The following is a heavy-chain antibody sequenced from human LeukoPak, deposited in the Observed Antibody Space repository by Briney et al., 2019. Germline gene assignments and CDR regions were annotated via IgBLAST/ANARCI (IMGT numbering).Heavy chain of an antibody. V-gene: IGHV4-59*08. Sequence: PSETLSLTCTVSGASISSYYWSWIRQPPGKGLEWIGYISYTGTTNYNPSLKSRLTISVDTSKNQFSLKLSSVTAADTAIYYCARQELRFSQFDPWGQGTLVTVSS. J-gene: IGHJ5*02. CDR2: ISYTGTT. CDR3: ARQELRFSQFDP. CDR1: GASISSYY. D-gene: IGHD3-3*01.